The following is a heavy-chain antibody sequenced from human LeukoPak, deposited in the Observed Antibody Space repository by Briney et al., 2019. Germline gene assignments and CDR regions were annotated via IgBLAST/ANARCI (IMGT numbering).Heavy chain of an antibody. D-gene: IGHD3-22*01. CDR1: GFIFSNYP. V-gene: IGHV3-30-3*01. Sequence: GRSLRLSCAASGFIFSNYPMHWVRQAPGKGLEWVAVISADGNNEHYADSAKGRFTLSRDNAKSTAYLQMNSLRSEDTAVYYCARNDPDSSEDWGQGTLATVSS. CDR3: ARNDPDSSED. CDR2: ISADGNNE. J-gene: IGHJ4*02.